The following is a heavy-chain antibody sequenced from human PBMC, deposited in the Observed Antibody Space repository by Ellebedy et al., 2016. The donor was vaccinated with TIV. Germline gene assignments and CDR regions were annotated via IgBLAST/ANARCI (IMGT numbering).Heavy chain of an antibody. CDR3: ARAISTTTPGNWFDH. D-gene: IGHD4-17*01. CDR2: IYYSGST. V-gene: IGHV4-59*08. J-gene: IGHJ5*02. CDR1: GGSISSYY. Sequence: MPSETLSLTCTVSGGSISSYYWSWIRQPPGKGLEWIGYIYYSGSTNYNPSLKIRVTISVDTSKNQFSLQLSSVTAADTAVYYCARAISTTTPGNWFDHWGQGTLVTVSS.